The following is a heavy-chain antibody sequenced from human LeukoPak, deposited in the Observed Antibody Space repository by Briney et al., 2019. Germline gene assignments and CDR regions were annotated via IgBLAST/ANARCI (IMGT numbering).Heavy chain of an antibody. CDR2: IYTSGST. D-gene: IGHD5-18*01. V-gene: IGHV4-4*07. CDR3: ARDRGYSYGYAYYYYGMDV. Sequence: SETLSLTCTVSGGSISSYYWSWIRQPAVKGLEWIGRIYTSGSTNYNPSFKSRVTMSVDTSKNQFSLKLSSVTAADTAVYYCARDRGYSYGYAYYYYGMDVWGQGTTVTVSS. J-gene: IGHJ6*02. CDR1: GGSISSYY.